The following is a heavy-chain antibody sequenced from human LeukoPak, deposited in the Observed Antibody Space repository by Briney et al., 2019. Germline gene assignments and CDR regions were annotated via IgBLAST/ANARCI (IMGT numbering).Heavy chain of an antibody. V-gene: IGHV5-51*01. J-gene: IGHJ4*02. CDR2: IYPGDSDT. CDR1: GYSFTSYW. Sequence: AGESLKISCKGSGYSFTSYWIGWVRQMPGKGLEWMGIIYPGDSDTRYSPSFQGQVTISADKSISTAYLQWSSLKASDTAMYYCARHPKYVSGFRYFDSWGQGTLVTVSS. D-gene: IGHD6-19*01. CDR3: ARHPKYVSGFRYFDS.